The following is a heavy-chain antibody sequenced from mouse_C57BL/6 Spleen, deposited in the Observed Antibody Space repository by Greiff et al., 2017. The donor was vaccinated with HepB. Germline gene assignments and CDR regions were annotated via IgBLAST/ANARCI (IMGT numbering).Heavy chain of an antibody. Sequence: EVQLQQSGPVLVKPGASVKMSCKASGYTFTDYYMNWVKQSHGKSLEWIGVINPYNGGTSYNQKFKGKATLTVDKSSSTAYMELNSLTSEDSAVYYCARDGSVYDMDYWGQGTSVTVSS. V-gene: IGHV1-19*01. D-gene: IGHD2-3*01. CDR2: INPYNGGT. CDR1: GYTFTDYY. CDR3: ARDGSVYDMDY. J-gene: IGHJ4*01.